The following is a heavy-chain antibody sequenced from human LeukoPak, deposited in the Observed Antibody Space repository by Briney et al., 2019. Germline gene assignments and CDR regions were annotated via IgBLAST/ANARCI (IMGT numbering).Heavy chain of an antibody. CDR3: AKDIERTMVRGVPGDV. V-gene: IGHV3-21*04. CDR1: GFTFSSYS. D-gene: IGHD3-10*01. Sequence: GGSLRLSCAASGFTFSSYSMNWVRQAPGKGLEWVSSISSSSSYIYCADSVKGRFTISRDNSKNSLYLQMNSLRTEDTALYYCAKDIERTMVRGVPGDVWGKGTTVTVSS. CDR2: ISSSSSYI. J-gene: IGHJ6*04.